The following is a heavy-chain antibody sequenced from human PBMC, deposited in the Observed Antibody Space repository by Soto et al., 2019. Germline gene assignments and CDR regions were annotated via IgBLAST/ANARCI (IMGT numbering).Heavy chain of an antibody. CDR2: ISGYNGNT. CDR1: GYTFSNYG. Sequence: QVQLVQSGTEVKKPGASVKVSCKASGYTFSNYGISWVRQAPGQGPEWMGWISGYNGNTKYAQTLQGRVTMTTDTSTSTAYMKLRSLRSDDTAVYYCARGGSSWSAEYYQHWGQGTLVIVSS. D-gene: IGHD6-13*01. V-gene: IGHV1-18*01. J-gene: IGHJ1*01. CDR3: ARGGSSWSAEYYQH.